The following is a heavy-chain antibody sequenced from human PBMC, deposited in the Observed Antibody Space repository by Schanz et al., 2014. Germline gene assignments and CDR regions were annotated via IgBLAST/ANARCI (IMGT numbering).Heavy chain of an antibody. Sequence: EVQLVASGGGLVQPGGSLRLSCAASGFTFTNYAMSWVRQAPGKGLEWVSFIYIGGNTYYADSVKGRFTISRDNSKNTVYIQMNSLRAEDTAVYYCARGGPAYYFDDWGQGTLVTVSS. CDR1: GFTFTNYA. V-gene: IGHV3-66*01. CDR3: ARGGPAYYFDD. CDR2: IYIGGNT. J-gene: IGHJ4*02.